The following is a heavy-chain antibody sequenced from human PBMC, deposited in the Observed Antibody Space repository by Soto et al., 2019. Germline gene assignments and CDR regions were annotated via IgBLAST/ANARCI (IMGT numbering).Heavy chain of an antibody. Sequence: QVQLVESGAEVKKPGSSVKVSCKVSGGTFSNYAIDWVRLAPGHGLEWMGGIVPIFGTTYYTQKFQGRATIIADDSTTTAYLEMSSLRSEDTAIYYCARVEEVAGLYNYHGLDVWGQGTEVTVSS. J-gene: IGHJ6*02. D-gene: IGHD6-19*01. V-gene: IGHV1-69*12. CDR2: IVPIFGTT. CDR1: GGTFSNYA. CDR3: ARVEEVAGLYNYHGLDV.